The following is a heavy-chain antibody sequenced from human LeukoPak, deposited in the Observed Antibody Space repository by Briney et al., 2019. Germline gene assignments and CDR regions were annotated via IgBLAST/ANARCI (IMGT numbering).Heavy chain of an antibody. J-gene: IGHJ3*02. CDR2: TYHSGST. V-gene: IGHV4-4*02. D-gene: IGHD3-10*01. CDR1: GGSISSSNW. Sequence: SGTLSLTCAVSGGSISSSNWWSWVRQPPGKGLEWIGETYHSGSTNYNPSLKSRVTISVDKSKNQFSLKLSSVTAADTAVYYCARATMVRGVSDAFDIWGQGTMVTVSS. CDR3: ARATMVRGVSDAFDI.